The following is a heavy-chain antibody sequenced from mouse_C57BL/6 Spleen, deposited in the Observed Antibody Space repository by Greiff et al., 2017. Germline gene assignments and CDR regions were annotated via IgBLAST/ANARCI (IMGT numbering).Heavy chain of an antibody. CDR3: ARVLLRYWYFDV. CDR2: ISYDGSN. Sequence: ESGPGLVKPSQSLSLTCSVTGYSITSGYYWNWIRQFPGNKLEWMGYISYDGSNNYNPSLKNRISITRDTSKNQFFLKLNSVTTEDTATYYCARVLLRYWYFDVWGTGTTVTVSS. J-gene: IGHJ1*03. V-gene: IGHV3-6*01. CDR1: GYSITSGYY. D-gene: IGHD1-1*01.